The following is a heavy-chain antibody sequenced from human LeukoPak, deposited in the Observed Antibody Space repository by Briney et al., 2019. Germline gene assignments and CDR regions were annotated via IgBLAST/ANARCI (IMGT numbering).Heavy chain of an antibody. J-gene: IGHJ4*02. CDR2: IYYSGST. D-gene: IGHD6-19*01. Sequence: SETLSLTCTVSGGSISSYYWSWIRQPPGKGLEWIGYIYYSGSTNYSPSLKSRVTISVDTSKNQFSLKLGSVTAADTAVYYCARQNGSGWTPFDYWGQGTLVTVSS. CDR1: GGSISSYY. V-gene: IGHV4-59*08. CDR3: ARQNGSGWTPFDY.